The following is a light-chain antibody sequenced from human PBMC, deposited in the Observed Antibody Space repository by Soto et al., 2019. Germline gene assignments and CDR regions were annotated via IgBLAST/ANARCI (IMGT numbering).Light chain of an antibody. CDR1: QSVSSSY. J-gene: IGKJ3*01. Sequence: EIVLTQSPGTLSLCPGERATLSCRASQSVSSSYSAGYQQKPGQAPRLLIYGASSRPTGVPERFSGCGSGTDFTLSISRLELEDFAVYYCHQFGSSPLLTFGPGTKVDVK. V-gene: IGKV3-20*01. CDR2: GAS. CDR3: HQFGSSPLLT.